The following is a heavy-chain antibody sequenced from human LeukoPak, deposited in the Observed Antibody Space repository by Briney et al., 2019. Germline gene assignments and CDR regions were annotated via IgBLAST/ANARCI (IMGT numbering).Heavy chain of an antibody. V-gene: IGHV4-39*07. CDR2: FYYSGTT. J-gene: IGHJ4*02. Sequence: SETLSLTCTVSGGSISSSNYYWGWIRQPPGKGLEWIGSFYYSGTTNYNPSLKSRVTISVDTSKNQFSLKLSSVTAADTAVYYCARTVVVVTASLWYFDYWGQGTLVTVSS. CDR1: GGSISSSNYY. CDR3: ARTVVVVTASLWYFDY. D-gene: IGHD2-15*01.